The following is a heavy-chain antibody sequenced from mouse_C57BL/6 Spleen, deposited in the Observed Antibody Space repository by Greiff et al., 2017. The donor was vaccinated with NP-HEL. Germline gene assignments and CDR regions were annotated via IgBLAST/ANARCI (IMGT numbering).Heavy chain of an antibody. CDR2: IYPGDGDT. J-gene: IGHJ4*01. CDR3: ARYGYLYYAMDY. Sequence: VQLQQSGPELVKPGASVKISCKASGYAFSSSWMNWVKQRPGKGLEWIGRIYPGDGDTNYNGKFKGKATLTADKSSSTAYMQLSSLTSEDSAVYFCARYGYLYYAMDYRGQGTSVTGSS. CDR1: GYAFSSSW. V-gene: IGHV1-82*01. D-gene: IGHD2-2*01.